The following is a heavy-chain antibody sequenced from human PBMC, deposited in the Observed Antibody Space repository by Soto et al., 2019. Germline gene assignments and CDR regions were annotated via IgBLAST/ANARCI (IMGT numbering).Heavy chain of an antibody. CDR2: IYYSGST. Sequence: PSETLSLTCTVSGGSISSGGYYWSWIRQHPGKGLEWIGYIYYSGSTYYNPSLKSRVTISVDTSKNQSSLKLSSVTAADTAVYYCASHIAADNWFDPWGQGTLVTVSS. CDR1: GGSISSGGYY. CDR3: ASHIAADNWFDP. D-gene: IGHD6-6*01. V-gene: IGHV4-31*03. J-gene: IGHJ5*02.